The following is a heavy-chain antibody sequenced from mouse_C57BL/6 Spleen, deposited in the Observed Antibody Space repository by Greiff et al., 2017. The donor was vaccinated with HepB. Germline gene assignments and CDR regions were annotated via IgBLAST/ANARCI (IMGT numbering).Heavy chain of an antibody. CDR3: TRHGSSYFFAY. V-gene: IGHV1-15*01. CDR2: IDPETGGT. J-gene: IGHJ3*01. Sequence: QVQLQQSGAELVRPGASVTLSCKASGYTFTDYEMHWVKQTPVHGLEWIGAIDPETGGTAYNQKFKGKAILTAAKSSSTAYMELRSLTSEDSAVYYCTRHGSSYFFAYWGQVTLVTVSA. D-gene: IGHD1-1*01. CDR1: GYTFTDYE.